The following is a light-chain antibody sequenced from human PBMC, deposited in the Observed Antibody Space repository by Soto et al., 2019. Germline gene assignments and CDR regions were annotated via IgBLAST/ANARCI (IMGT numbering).Light chain of an antibody. Sequence: DIKLTQSRSTLSASVGARVTLTGLASQTISSWLAWYQQKPGKPPKLLIFDASTLQRGVPSRFSGSGSGTEFTLTISSLQPDDFATYYCQQYNTYWTFGQGTKVDI. V-gene: IGKV1-5*01. CDR2: DAS. CDR1: QTISSW. J-gene: IGKJ1*01. CDR3: QQYNTYWT.